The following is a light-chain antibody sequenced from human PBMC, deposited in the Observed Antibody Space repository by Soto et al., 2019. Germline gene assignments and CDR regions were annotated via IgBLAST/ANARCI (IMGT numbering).Light chain of an antibody. J-gene: IGKJ1*01. V-gene: IGKV1-5*01. CDR1: QSISSW. CDR3: QQYNSLPTT. Sequence: DIQTTPSPSALSASVGDRVTITCRASQSISSWLAWYQQKPGKAPKLLIYDASSLESGVPSRFSGSGSGTEFTLTISSLQPDDFATYYCQQYNSLPTTFGHGTKVDIK. CDR2: DAS.